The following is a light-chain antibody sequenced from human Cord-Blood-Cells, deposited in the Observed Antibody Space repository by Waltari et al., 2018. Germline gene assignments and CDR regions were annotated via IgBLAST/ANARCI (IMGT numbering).Light chain of an antibody. J-gene: IGLJ1*01. Sequence: QSALTQPASVSGSPGQSITISCTGTSRYVGGYNYVSWYQQHPGKAPKLMIYDVSNRPSGVSNRFSGSKSGNTASLTISGLQAEDEADYYCSSYTSSSTLGVFGTGTKVTVL. CDR3: SSYTSSSTLGV. CDR1: SRYVGGYNY. CDR2: DVS. V-gene: IGLV2-14*01.